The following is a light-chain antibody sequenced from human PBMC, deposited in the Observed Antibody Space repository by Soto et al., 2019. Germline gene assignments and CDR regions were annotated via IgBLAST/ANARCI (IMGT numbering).Light chain of an antibody. CDR3: SSYTTTNSLV. CDR1: SSDVGTYKY. J-gene: IGLJ1*01. Sequence: QSALAQPASVSGSPGQSVTISCSGTSSDVGTYKYVSWYQQHPGKAPKLMIYEVSYRPSGVSNRFSGSKSGNTASLTISGLQAEDEADYYSSSYTTTNSLVFGIGTKVTVL. V-gene: IGLV2-14*01. CDR2: EVS.